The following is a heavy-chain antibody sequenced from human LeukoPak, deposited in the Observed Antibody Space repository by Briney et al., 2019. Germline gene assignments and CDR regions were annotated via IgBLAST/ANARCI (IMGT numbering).Heavy chain of an antibody. D-gene: IGHD2-15*01. CDR3: ARDGSRSGGLDY. J-gene: IGHJ4*02. CDR1: GFTFSSYW. V-gene: IGHV3-7*05. Sequence: GGSLRLSCAASGFTFSSYWMSWVRQAPGKGLEWVGNIKQDGSEKHYVDSVKGRFTISRDNAENSLSLQMNSLRVEDTAVYYCARDGSRSGGLDYWGQGTLVTVSS. CDR2: IKQDGSEK.